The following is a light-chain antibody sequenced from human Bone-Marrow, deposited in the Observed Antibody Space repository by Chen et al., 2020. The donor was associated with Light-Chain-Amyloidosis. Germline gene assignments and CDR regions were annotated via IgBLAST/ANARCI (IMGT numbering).Light chain of an antibody. CDR1: NIGSTS. J-gene: IGLJ3*02. CDR2: DDR. CDR3: QVWDRSSDRPV. V-gene: IGLV3-21*02. Sequence: SYVLTQPSSVAVAPGQTATNACGGNNIGSTSVHWYQQTPGQAPLLVVYDDRDRPSGIPGRLSGSNSGNTATLTISRVEAGDEAAYYCQVWDRSSDRPVFGGGTKLTVL.